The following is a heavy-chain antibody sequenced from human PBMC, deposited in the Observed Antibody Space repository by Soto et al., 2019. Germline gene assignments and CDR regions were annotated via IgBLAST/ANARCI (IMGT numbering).Heavy chain of an antibody. CDR2: LYSNGRT. Sequence: EVQLVESGGGLVQPGGSLRLSCAASGFTVSSHYMTWVRQAPGKGLDWVSLLYSNGRTYYADSVKGRFTISRDSSKNTVYLQLNSLRAQDTAVYYCASSLDGNYYYGMDVWGQGTTVIVSS. CDR3: ASSLDGNYYYGMDV. J-gene: IGHJ6*02. D-gene: IGHD3-9*01. CDR1: GFTVSSHY. V-gene: IGHV3-66*01.